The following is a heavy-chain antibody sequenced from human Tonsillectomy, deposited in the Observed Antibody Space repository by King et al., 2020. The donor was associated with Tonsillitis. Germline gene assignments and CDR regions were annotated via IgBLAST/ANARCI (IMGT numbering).Heavy chain of an antibody. D-gene: IGHD3-22*01. CDR3: ASHKYYYDSSGYYYYAFDI. CDR2: IYYSGST. V-gene: IGHV4-59*01. CDR1: GGSISSYY. J-gene: IGHJ3*02. Sequence: QLQESGPGLVKSSETLSLTCTVSGGSISSYYWSWIRQPPGKGLEWIGYIYYSGSTNYNPSLKSRVTISVDTSKNQFSLKLSSVTAADTAVYYCASHKYYYDSSGYYYYAFDIWGQGTMVTVSS.